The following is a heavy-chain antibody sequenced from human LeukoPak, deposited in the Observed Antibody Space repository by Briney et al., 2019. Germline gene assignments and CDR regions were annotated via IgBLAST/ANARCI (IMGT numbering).Heavy chain of an antibody. CDR1: GGSISSGGYY. CDR2: IYYSGST. J-gene: IGHJ3*02. D-gene: IGHD3-22*01. CDR3: ARTYYYDSSGYSDDAFDI. V-gene: IGHV4-30-4*08. Sequence: PSETLSLTCTVSGGSISSGGYYWSWIRQPPGKGLEWIGYIYYSGSTYYNPSLKSRVTISVDTSKNQFSLKLSSVTAADTAVYYCARTYYYDSSGYSDDAFDIWGQGTMVTVSS.